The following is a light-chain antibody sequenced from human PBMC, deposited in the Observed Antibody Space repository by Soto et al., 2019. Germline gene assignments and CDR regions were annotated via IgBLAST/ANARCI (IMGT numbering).Light chain of an antibody. Sequence: EFVLTQSPGTLSLSPGERXXXXXXXSQSVISTYLAWYQQKPGQAPRLLIYGASSRATGIPDRFSGSGSGTDFTLTISRLEPEDFAVYYCQQYGSSPITYGQGTRLEIK. V-gene: IGKV3-20*01. CDR3: QQYGSSPIT. CDR1: QSVISTY. CDR2: GAS. J-gene: IGKJ5*01.